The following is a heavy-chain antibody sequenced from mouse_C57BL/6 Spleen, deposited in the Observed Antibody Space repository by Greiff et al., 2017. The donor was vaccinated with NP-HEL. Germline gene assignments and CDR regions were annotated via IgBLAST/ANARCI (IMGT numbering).Heavy chain of an antibody. CDR2: IWSGGST. J-gene: IGHJ1*03. CDR1: GFSLTSYG. D-gene: IGHD1-1*01. V-gene: IGHV2-2*01. CDR3: TRNSGITTVVLHWYFDV. Sequence: VQLKESGPGLVQPSQSLSITCTVSGFSLTSYGVHWVRQSPGKGLEWLGVIWSGGSTDYNAAFISRMSISKDNSTRQVFFKMNSLQADDTAIYYWTRNSGITTVVLHWYFDVWGTGTTVNVSS.